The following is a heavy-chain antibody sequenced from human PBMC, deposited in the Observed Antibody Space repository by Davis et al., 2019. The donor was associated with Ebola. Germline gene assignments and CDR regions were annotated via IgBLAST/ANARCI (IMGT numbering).Heavy chain of an antibody. CDR2: IYHSGST. CDR1: GGSISSSNW. CDR3: ARDWGYYGDYYFDY. D-gene: IGHD4-17*01. J-gene: IGHJ4*02. V-gene: IGHV4-4*02. Sequence: SETLSLTCAVSGGSISSSNWWRWVRQPPGKGLEWIGEIYHSGSTNYNPSLKSRVTISVDKSKNQFSLKLSSVTAADTAVYYCARDWGYYGDYYFDYWGQGTLVTVSS.